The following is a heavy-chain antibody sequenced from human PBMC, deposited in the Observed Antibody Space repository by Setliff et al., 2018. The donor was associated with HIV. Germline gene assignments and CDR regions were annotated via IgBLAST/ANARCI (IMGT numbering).Heavy chain of an antibody. J-gene: IGHJ4*02. CDR1: SGSISSSSYY. CDR3: AGGPGTTSIDY. D-gene: IGHD1-26*01. V-gene: IGHV4-39*01. CDR2: IYYSGGT. Sequence: SETLSLTCTVSSGSISSSSYYWGWIRQPPGKGLEWIGSIYYSGGTYYNPSLKSRVTISVDTSKNQFSLKLSSVTAADTAVYYCAGGPGTTSIDYWAQGTLVTVS.